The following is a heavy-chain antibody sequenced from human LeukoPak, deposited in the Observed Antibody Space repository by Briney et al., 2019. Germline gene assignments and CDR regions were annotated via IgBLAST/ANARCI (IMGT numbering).Heavy chain of an antibody. CDR2: ISGSGGAT. V-gene: IGHV3-23*01. CDR3: AKALGSIVVTASDY. Sequence: PGGSLRLSCAASGFTFNNYAMSWVRQAPGKGLERVSAISGSGGATYFADSVKGRVTISRDHSKNTLYLQMHSLRAEDTAVYYCAKALGSIVVTASDYWGQGTLVTVSS. CDR1: GFTFNNYA. J-gene: IGHJ4*02. D-gene: IGHD5-12*01.